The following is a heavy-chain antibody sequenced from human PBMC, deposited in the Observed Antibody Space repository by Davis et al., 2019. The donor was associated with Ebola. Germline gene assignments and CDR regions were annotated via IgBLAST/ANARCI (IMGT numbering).Heavy chain of an antibody. CDR3: TPALDSSGYYLPYYYYGMDV. D-gene: IGHD3-22*01. Sequence: PSGTLSLSCAVSGFTISRYALHWVRQASGKGLEWVGRIKSNANSYSTAYAASVKGRLTISTDDSKNTAFLQMNSLKTEDTAVYYCTPALDSSGYYLPYYYYGMDVWGQGITVTVSS. J-gene: IGHJ6*02. CDR2: IKSNANSYST. CDR1: GFTISRYA. V-gene: IGHV3-73*01.